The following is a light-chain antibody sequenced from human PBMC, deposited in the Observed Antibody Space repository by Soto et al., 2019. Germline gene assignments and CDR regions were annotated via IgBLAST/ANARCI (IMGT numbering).Light chain of an antibody. Sequence: QSALTQPASVSGSPGQSITISCTGTSSDVGSYNLVSWYQQYPGKAPKLMIYEGSKRPSGVSNCFSGSKSCNTASLTISGLQDEDEADYYCCSYAGSSTLVFGGGTKLTVL. J-gene: IGLJ2*01. CDR2: EGS. CDR3: CSYAGSSTLV. V-gene: IGLV2-23*01. CDR1: SSDVGSYNL.